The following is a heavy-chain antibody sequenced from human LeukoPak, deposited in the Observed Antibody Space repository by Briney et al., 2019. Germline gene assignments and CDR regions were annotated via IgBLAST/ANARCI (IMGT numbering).Heavy chain of an antibody. CDR2: ISTHNGIT. J-gene: IGHJ3*02. V-gene: IGHV1-18*01. CDR3: ARDRTYFCDSSGYFAFDI. D-gene: IGHD3-22*01. CDR1: GYTFTSYG. Sequence: ASVKVSCKASGYTFTSYGISWVRQAPGQGLEWMGWISTHNGITNYAENLQDRVTMTADTSTSTAYMELRRLRSDDTAVYYCARDRTYFCDSSGYFAFDIWGQGTMVTVFS.